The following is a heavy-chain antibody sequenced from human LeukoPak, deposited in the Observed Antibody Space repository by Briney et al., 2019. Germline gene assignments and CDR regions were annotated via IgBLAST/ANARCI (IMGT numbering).Heavy chain of an antibody. J-gene: IGHJ5*02. D-gene: IGHD3-22*01. CDR3: ARGGNYYDSSGYPLRFDP. CDR2: IIPIFGTA. CDR1: GGTFSSYA. V-gene: IGHV1-69*13. Sequence: GASVKVSCKASGGTFSSYAISWVRQAPGQGLEWMGGIIPIFGTANYAQKFQGRVTITADESTSTAYMELSSLRSEDTAVYYCARGGNYYDSSGYPLRFDPWGQGTLVTVSS.